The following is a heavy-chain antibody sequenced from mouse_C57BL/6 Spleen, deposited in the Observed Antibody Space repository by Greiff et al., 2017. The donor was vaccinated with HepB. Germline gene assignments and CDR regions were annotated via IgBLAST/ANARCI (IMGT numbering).Heavy chain of an antibody. CDR2: ISSGSSTI. J-gene: IGHJ4*01. CDR3: ARGDYYGSSYDYAMDY. CDR1: GFTFSDYG. V-gene: IGHV5-17*01. D-gene: IGHD1-1*01. Sequence: EVQLVESGGGLVKPGGSLKLSCAASGFTFSDYGMHWVRQAPEKGLEWVAYISSGSSTIYYADTVKGRFTISRDNAKNTLFLQMTSLRSEDTAMYYCARGDYYGSSYDYAMDYWGQGTSVTVSS.